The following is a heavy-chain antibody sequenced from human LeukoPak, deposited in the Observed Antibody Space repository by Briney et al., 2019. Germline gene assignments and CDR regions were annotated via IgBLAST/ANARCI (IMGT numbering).Heavy chain of an antibody. V-gene: IGHV4-30-4*01. CDR3: ARWFYYGSGRRQFDY. CDR2: IYYSGTT. Sequence: NPSETLSLTCDVSGGSISSGDYYWIWIRQPPGKGLEWIGYIYYSGTTSYNPSLKSRVTISMDTSKNQFSLILSSVTAADTAVYYCARWFYYGSGRRQFDYWGQGTLVTVSS. D-gene: IGHD3-10*01. J-gene: IGHJ4*02. CDR1: GGSISSGDYY.